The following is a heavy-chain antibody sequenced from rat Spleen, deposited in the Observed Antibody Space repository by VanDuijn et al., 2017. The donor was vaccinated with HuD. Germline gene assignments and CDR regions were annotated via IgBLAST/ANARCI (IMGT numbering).Heavy chain of an antibody. D-gene: IGHD1-6*01. CDR2: ISTGGNT. CDR1: GFSLTSNG. J-gene: IGHJ2*01. CDR3: ARADRETYAHFDY. V-gene: IGHV2S12*01. Sequence: QVQVKESGPGLVQPSQTLSLTCTVSGFSLTSNGVSWVRQPPGKGLEWIAAISTGGNTAYNSLLKSRLSITRDISKSQVFLKMNSLQTEDTATYYCARADRETYAHFDYWGQGVMVTVSS.